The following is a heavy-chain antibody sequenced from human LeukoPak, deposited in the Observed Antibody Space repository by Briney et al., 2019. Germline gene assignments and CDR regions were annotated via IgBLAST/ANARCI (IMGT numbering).Heavy chain of an antibody. V-gene: IGHV4-34*01. Sequence: KPSETLSLTCAVYGGSFSGYYWSWIRQPPGKGLEWIGEINHSGSTNYNPSRKSRVTISVDTSKNQFSLKLSSVTAADTAVYYCARVYYYYMDVWGKGTTVTVSS. J-gene: IGHJ6*03. CDR2: INHSGST. CDR1: GGSFSGYY. CDR3: ARVYYYYMDV.